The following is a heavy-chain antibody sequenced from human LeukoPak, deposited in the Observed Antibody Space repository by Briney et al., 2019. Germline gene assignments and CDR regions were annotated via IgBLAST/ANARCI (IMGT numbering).Heavy chain of an antibody. CDR3: ARVQGGGYRTADY. D-gene: IGHD6-19*01. CDR2: ILENGSNQ. V-gene: IGHV3-30*04. J-gene: IGHJ4*02. Sequence: GGSLRLSCAASGFTFSNYIMHWVRPAPGKGLDRVAVILENGSNQYYADSVKGRFTISRDNSKNTLFLQMNSLRGEDTAMYYCARVQGGGYRTADYWGQGTLVTVSS. CDR1: GFTFSNYI.